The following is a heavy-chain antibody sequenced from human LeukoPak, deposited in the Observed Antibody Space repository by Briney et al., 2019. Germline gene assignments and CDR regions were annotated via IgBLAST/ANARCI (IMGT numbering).Heavy chain of an antibody. J-gene: IGHJ6*02. D-gene: IGHD3-10*01. CDR3: ARTRGARGEYYYYGMDV. V-gene: IGHV4-30-4*08. Sequence: SETLSLTCAVYGGSFSGYYWSWIRQPPGKGLEWIGYIYYSGSTYYNPSLKSRVTISVDTSKNQFSLKLSSVTAADTAVYYCARTRGARGEYYYYGMDVWGQGTTVTVSS. CDR1: GGSFSGYY. CDR2: IYYSGST.